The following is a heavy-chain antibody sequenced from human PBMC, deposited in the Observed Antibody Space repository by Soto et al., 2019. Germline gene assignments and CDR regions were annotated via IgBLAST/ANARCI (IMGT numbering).Heavy chain of an antibody. D-gene: IGHD4-17*01. CDR1: GFSLTTRGVG. J-gene: IGHJ5*02. V-gene: IGHV2-5*02. Sequence: QFTLKEAGPTLVKPTQTLTLTCTFSGFSLTTRGVGVGWIRRPPGNALEWLALIYWDYDKRYSASLKSRLTNTKDTSKKQEVLTMTNMDPADTATYFFAHRTTTVTWWFDPWGQGTLVTVSS. CDR2: IYWDYDK. CDR3: AHRTTTVTWWFDP.